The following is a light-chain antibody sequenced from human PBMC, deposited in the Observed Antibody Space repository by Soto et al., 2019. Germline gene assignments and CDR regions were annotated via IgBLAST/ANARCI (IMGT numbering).Light chain of an antibody. J-gene: IGKJ4*01. CDR1: QNINSY. V-gene: IGKV1-39*01. CDR3: QQSYSTPLT. CDR2: EAS. Sequence: DIQMTQSPSSLSASVGDRVTITCRASQNINSYLNWYQQKLGEAPKLLIYEASSLQSGVPSRFSGSGSGADFTLTISSLQPEDFATYYCQQSYSTPLTFGGGTKVDIK.